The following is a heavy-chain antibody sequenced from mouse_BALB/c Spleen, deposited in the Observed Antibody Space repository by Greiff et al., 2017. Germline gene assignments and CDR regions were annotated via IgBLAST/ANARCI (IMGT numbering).Heavy chain of an antibody. CDR3: ARHEVYYGSSYGGYYAMDY. Sequence: VKLVESGAGLVKPGASVKLSCKASGYTFTEYIIHWVKQRSGQGLEWIGWFYPGSGSIKYNEKFKDKATLTADKSSSTVYMELSRLTSEDSAVYFCARHEVYYGSSYGGYYAMDYWGQGTSVTVSS. CDR2: FYPGSGSI. CDR1: GYTFTEYI. V-gene: IGHV1-62-2*01. J-gene: IGHJ4*01. D-gene: IGHD1-1*01.